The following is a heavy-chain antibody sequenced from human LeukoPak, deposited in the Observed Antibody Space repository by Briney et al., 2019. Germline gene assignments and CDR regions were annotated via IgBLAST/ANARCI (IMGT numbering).Heavy chain of an antibody. CDR3: ARALPAFNI. Sequence: PGGSLRLSCAASGFTFSPYWMHWVRQAPGKGLVWVSRINTDASSTNYADSVKGRFTISRDNAKNTLYLQTNSLRAEDTAVYYCARALPAFNIWGQGTMVTVSS. J-gene: IGHJ3*02. V-gene: IGHV3-74*01. CDR2: INTDASST. D-gene: IGHD2-15*01. CDR1: GFTFSPYW.